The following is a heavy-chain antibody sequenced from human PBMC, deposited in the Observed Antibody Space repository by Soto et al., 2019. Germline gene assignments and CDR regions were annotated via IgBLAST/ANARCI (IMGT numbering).Heavy chain of an antibody. CDR3: ARGGCTSTSCLDY. CDR1: GFTFSSHW. J-gene: IGHJ4*02. D-gene: IGHD2-2*01. Sequence: EVQLVESGGGLVQPGGSLRLSCAASGFTFSSHWMHWVRQAPGKGLVWVSRINNDGSSTNYGDSVKGRFTISRDNAKNTLYLQMNSLRAEDTAVYYCARGGCTSTSCLDYWGQGTLVTVSS. V-gene: IGHV3-74*01. CDR2: INNDGSST.